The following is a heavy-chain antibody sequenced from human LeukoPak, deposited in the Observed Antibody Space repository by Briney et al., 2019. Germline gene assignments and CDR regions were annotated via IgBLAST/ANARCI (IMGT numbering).Heavy chain of an antibody. Sequence: GGSLRLSCAASGFTFSSHLMHWVRQAPGKGLDWVALISYDGSSKYYADSVKGRFTISRDSSTLYLQMNSLRTDDTAVYYCARGSVGTPPPFDYWGQGTLVTVSS. CDR3: ARGSVGTPPPFDY. D-gene: IGHD2-15*01. J-gene: IGHJ4*02. V-gene: IGHV3-30-3*01. CDR1: GFTFSSHL. CDR2: ISYDGSSK.